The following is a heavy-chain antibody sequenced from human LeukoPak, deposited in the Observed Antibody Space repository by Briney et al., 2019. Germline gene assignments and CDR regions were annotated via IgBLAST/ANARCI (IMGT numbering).Heavy chain of an antibody. CDR1: GGSISSTTYY. J-gene: IGHJ6*02. V-gene: IGHV4-39*01. D-gene: IGHD3-3*01. CDR3: AGDTIFGVPAYYYYGVDV. CDR2: IYYSGNT. Sequence: SETLSLTCTVPGGSISSTTYYWGWIRQPPGKGLEWIGSIYYSGNTYYNPSLKSRVTISVDTSKNQFSLNLNSVTAADTAVYYCAGDTIFGVPAYYYYGVDVWGQGTTVTVSS.